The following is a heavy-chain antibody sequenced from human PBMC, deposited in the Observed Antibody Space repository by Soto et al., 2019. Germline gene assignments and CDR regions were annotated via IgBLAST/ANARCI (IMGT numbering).Heavy chain of an antibody. J-gene: IGHJ3*02. V-gene: IGHV3-20*04. Sequence: GGSLRLSCAAFGFTFDDYGMSWVRQAPGKGLEWVSGINWNGGSIGYADSVKGRFTISRDNAKNCLYLQMNSLRVEDTALYYCVRTVGGSPGEAFDIWGRGTMVTVSS. CDR3: VRTVGGSPGEAFDI. CDR1: GFTFDDYG. D-gene: IGHD1-26*01. CDR2: INWNGGSI.